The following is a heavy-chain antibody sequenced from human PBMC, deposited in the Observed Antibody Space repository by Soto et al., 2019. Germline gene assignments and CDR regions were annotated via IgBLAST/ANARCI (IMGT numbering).Heavy chain of an antibody. Sequence: GGSLRLSCAASGFTFSSYAMSWVRQAPGKGLEWVSAISGSGGSTYYADSVKGRFTISRDNSKNTLYLQMNSLRAEDTAVYYCAKERRITIFGVVILRYYGMDVWGQGTTVIVSS. CDR1: GFTFSSYA. D-gene: IGHD3-3*01. CDR2: ISGSGGST. J-gene: IGHJ6*02. CDR3: AKERRITIFGVVILRYYGMDV. V-gene: IGHV3-23*01.